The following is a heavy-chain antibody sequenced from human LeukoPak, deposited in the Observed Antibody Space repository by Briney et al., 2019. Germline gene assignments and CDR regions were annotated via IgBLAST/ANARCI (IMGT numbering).Heavy chain of an antibody. Sequence: GGSLRLSCATSGFTFNDYGMSWVRQAPGKGLEWVSGLKWNGSATTYADSVKGRFTISTDNTENSLYLQINSLRAEDTAFYYCARVAVGGNWFDTWGQGTLVTVSS. CDR3: ARVAVGGNWFDT. CDR1: GFTFNDYG. V-gene: IGHV3-20*04. CDR2: LKWNGSAT. D-gene: IGHD6-19*01. J-gene: IGHJ5*02.